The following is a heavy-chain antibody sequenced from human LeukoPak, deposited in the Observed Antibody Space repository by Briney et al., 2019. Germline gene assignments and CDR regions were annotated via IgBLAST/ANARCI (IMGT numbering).Heavy chain of an antibody. CDR1: GYTFTTYW. CDR2: IYPTDSDA. D-gene: IGHD6-13*01. J-gene: IGHJ4*02. CDR3: GASPSATGTERYY. V-gene: IGHV5-51*01. Sequence: GESLKISCKGSGYTFTTYWIGWVRQMPGKGLEWMGIIYPTDSDARYSPSFQGQVTISVDKSISTAYLQWNSLKASDSAMYYCGASPSATGTERYYWGQGTLVTVSS.